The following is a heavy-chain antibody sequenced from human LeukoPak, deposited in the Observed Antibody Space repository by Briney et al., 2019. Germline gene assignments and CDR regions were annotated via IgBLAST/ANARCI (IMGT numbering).Heavy chain of an antibody. CDR3: ARAGVLPAATDAFDF. V-gene: IGHV1-2*02. Sequence: EASVKVSCKASGYTFTAYYMHWVRQAPGQGLEWMAWINPNTGGTNYAQKFQGRVTMTTDTSTSTAYMEVRSLRSDDTAVYYCARAGVLPAATDAFDFWGQGTMVTVSS. D-gene: IGHD2-2*01. CDR2: INPNTGGT. CDR1: GYTFTAYY. J-gene: IGHJ3*01.